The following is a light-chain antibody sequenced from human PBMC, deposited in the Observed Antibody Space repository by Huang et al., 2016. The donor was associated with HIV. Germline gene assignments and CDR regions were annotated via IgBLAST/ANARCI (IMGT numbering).Light chain of an antibody. CDR2: DAY. CDR3: QQYYSTPLI. J-gene: IGKJ4*01. Sequence: DIQMTQSPSSLSASVGDGVTITCRASQAIGYSLAWYQQRPGKAPKLLIYDAYIVETGVPSRFSGSGSGTDFALTISDLQPEDFATYYCQQYYSTPLIFGGG. CDR1: QAIGYS. V-gene: IGKV1-NL1*01.